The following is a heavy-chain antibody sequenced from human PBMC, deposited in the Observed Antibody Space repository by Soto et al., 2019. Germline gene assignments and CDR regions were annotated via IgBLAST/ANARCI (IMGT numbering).Heavy chain of an antibody. CDR2: LKQDGREN. V-gene: IGHV3-7*01. CDR1: GFTFINYW. CDR3: ARDHINGWKFDY. Sequence: EVQLVESGGGLVQPGGSLRLSCAASGFTFINYWMSWVRQPPGKGREWVANLKQDGRENYNVDSVKGRFTTSRDNTKNSFYLQMNSLRAEDTAVYYCARDHINGWKFDYWGRGTLVTVSS. D-gene: IGHD6-19*01. J-gene: IGHJ4*02.